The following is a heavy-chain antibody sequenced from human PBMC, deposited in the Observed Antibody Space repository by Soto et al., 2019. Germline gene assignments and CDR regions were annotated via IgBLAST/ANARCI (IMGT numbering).Heavy chain of an antibody. D-gene: IGHD6-19*01. CDR1: GFTFDNYA. J-gene: IGHJ6*02. Sequence: PGGSLRLSCSASGFTFDNYAMHWVRQAPGKGLEWVSGISWNSGSIGYADSVKGRFTISRDNAKNSLYLQMNSLRAEDTALYYCAKXINGGISSGWYVCGMDVWGQGTTVTVSS. CDR2: ISWNSGSI. CDR3: AKXINGGISSGWYVCGMDV. V-gene: IGHV3-9*01.